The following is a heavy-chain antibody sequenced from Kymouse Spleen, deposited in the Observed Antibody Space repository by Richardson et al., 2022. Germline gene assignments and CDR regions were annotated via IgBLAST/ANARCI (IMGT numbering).Heavy chain of an antibody. Sequence: EVQLVESGGGLVQPGRSLRLSCAASGFTFDDYAMHWVRQAPGKGLEWVSGISWNSGSIGYADSVKGRFTISRDNAKNSLYLQMNSLRAEDTALYYCAKDMEDSSGWYGMDVWGQGTTVTVSS. V-gene: IGHV3-9*01. CDR3: AKDMEDSSGWYGMDV. D-gene: IGHD6-19*01. CDR2: ISWNSGSI. CDR1: GFTFDDYA. J-gene: IGHJ6*02.